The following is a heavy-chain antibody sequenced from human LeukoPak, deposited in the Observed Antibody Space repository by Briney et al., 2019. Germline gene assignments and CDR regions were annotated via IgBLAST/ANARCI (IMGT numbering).Heavy chain of an antibody. CDR3: ARGITFFDY. V-gene: IGHV4-59*01. Sequence: SETLSLTCTVSGGSFSSYYWTWIRQPPGKGLEWIGYIYYSVSITYNPSLKSQVTISLDTSKNQVSLKLSSVTAADTAVYYCARGITFFDYWGQGTLVTVSS. D-gene: IGHD2/OR15-2a*01. CDR1: GGSFSSYY. J-gene: IGHJ4*02. CDR2: IYYSVSI.